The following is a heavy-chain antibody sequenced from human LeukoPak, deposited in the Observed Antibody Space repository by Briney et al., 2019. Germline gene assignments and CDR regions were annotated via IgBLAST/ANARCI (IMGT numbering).Heavy chain of an antibody. CDR2: IKSKTDGGTT. CDR1: GFTFSNAW. J-gene: IGHJ4*02. V-gene: IGHV3-15*01. D-gene: IGHD2-8*01. CDR3: TTLAAVCTNGVCYVSRDY. Sequence: SGGSLRLSCAASGFTFSNAWMSWVRQAPGKGPEWVGRIKSKTDGGTTDYAAPVKGRFTISRDDSKSTLYLQMNSLKTEDTAVYYCTTLAAVCTNGVCYVSRDYWGQGTLVTVSS.